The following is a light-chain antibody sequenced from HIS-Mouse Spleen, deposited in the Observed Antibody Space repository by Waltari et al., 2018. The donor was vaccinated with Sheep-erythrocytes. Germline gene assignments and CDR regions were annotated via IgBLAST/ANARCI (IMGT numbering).Light chain of an antibody. CDR2: EGS. Sequence: QSALTQPASVSGSPGQSITISCTGTSSDVGSYNLVSWYQQHPGKAPKLMIYEGSKRPSGVFNRFSGSKSGNTASLTISGLQDEDEADYYCCSYAGSSTFHVVFGGGTKLTVL. J-gene: IGLJ2*01. CDR3: CSYAGSSTFHVV. CDR1: SSDVGSYNL. V-gene: IGLV2-23*03.